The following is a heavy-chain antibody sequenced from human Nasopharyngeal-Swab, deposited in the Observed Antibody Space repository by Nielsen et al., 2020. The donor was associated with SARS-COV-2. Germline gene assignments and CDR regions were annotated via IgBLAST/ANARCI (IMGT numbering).Heavy chain of an antibody. D-gene: IGHD6-19*01. V-gene: IGHV5-51*01. CDR3: ARHGKFSSGSNYFDY. CDR1: GYSFTNYW. CDR2: IYPGDSDT. Sequence: GESPKISCKGSGYSFTNYWIGWVRQMPGKGLEWMGIIYPGDSDTTYSPSFQGQVTISADKSISTAYLQWSSLQAPDTAIYYCARHGKFSSGSNYFDYWGQGTLVTVSS. J-gene: IGHJ4*02.